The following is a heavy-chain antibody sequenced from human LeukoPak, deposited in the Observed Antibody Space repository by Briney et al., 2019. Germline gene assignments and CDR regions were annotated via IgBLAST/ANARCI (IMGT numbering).Heavy chain of an antibody. CDR2: IYYSGST. J-gene: IGHJ4*02. V-gene: IGHV4-39*07. Sequence: SETLSLTCTVSGGSISSSSYYWGWIRQPPGKGLEWIGSIYYSGSTYYNPSLKSRVTISVDTSKNQFSLKLSSVTAADTAVYYCASLGYSSSSSLDYWGQGTLVTVSS. CDR1: GGSISSSSYY. CDR3: ASLGYSSSSSLDY. D-gene: IGHD6-13*01.